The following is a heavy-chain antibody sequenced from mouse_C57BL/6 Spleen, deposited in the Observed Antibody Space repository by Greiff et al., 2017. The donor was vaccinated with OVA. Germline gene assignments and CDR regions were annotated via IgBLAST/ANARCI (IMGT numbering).Heavy chain of an antibody. CDR2: ISGGGGNT. CDR3: ARDYYGSSYVNAMDY. Sequence: EVHLVESGGGLVKPGGSLKLSCAASGFTFSSYTMSWVRQTPEKRLEWVATISGGGGNTYYPDSVKGRFTISRDNAKNTLYLQMSSLRSEDTALYYCARDYYGSSYVNAMDYWGQGTSVTVSS. J-gene: IGHJ4*01. CDR1: GFTFSSYT. D-gene: IGHD1-1*01. V-gene: IGHV5-9*01.